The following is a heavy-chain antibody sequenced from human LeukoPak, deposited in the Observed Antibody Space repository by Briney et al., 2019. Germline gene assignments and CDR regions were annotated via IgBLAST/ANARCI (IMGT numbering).Heavy chain of an antibody. D-gene: IGHD6-13*01. J-gene: IGHJ4*02. CDR2: ISSSSSHI. CDR3: ARDSAYSSSWNFDY. Sequence: PGGSLRLSCAASGFTFSSYSMNWVRQAPGKGLEWVSSISSSSSHIYYADSVKGRFTISRDNAKNSLYLQMNSLRAEDTAVYYCARDSAYSSSWNFDYWGQGTLVTVSS. CDR1: GFTFSSYS. V-gene: IGHV3-21*01.